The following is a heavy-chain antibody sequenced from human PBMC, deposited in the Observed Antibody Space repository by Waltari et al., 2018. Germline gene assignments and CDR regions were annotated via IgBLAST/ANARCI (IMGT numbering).Heavy chain of an antibody. CDR3: ARATGVTTVTTLRYHDAFDI. J-gene: IGHJ3*02. D-gene: IGHD4-17*01. V-gene: IGHV4-38-2*01. CDR1: GYSISSGYY. CDR2: NYHSGST. Sequence: QVQLQESGPGLVKPSETLSLTCAVSGYSISSGYYWGWIRQPPGKGLEWIGSNYHSGSTYYNPSLKSRVTISVDTSKNQFSLKLSSVTAADTAVYYCARATGVTTVTTLRYHDAFDIWGQGTMVTVSS.